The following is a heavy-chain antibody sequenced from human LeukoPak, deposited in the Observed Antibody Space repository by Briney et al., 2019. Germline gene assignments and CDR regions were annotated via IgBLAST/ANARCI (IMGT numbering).Heavy chain of an antibody. Sequence: GGALRLSCAASGFTFSSYTMNWVRQAPGKGLEWVSSISGSSTSMSYADSVKGRFTISRDNADNSLYLQMNSLRAEDTAVYYCARVLSDDYWGLGTLVTVSS. J-gene: IGHJ4*02. CDR1: GFTFSSYT. V-gene: IGHV3-21*01. CDR2: ISGSSTSM. CDR3: ARVLSDDY.